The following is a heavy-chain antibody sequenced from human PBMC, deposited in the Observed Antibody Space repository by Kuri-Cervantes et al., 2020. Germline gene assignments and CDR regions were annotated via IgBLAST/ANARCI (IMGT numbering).Heavy chain of an antibody. CDR2: IYYSGST. CDR1: GGSISSGGYY. V-gene: IGHV4-61*03. CDR3: ASEGVGTRAPRFDY. Sequence: SETLSLTCTVSGGSISSGGYYWSWIRQPPGKGLEWIGYIYYSGSTNYNPSLKSRVAISVDTSKNHLSLKLNSVTAADTAVYYCASEGVGTRAPRFDYWGQGTLVTVSS. D-gene: IGHD1-26*01. J-gene: IGHJ4*02.